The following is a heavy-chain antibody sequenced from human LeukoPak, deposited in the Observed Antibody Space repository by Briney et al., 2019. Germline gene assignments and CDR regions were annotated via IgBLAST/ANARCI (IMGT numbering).Heavy chain of an antibody. CDR1: GVTFSSYS. V-gene: IGHV3-21*01. D-gene: IGHD3-16*02. CDR2: ISSSSSYI. J-gene: IGHJ4*02. Sequence: GGSLRLSCAASGVTFSSYSMNWVRQAPGKGLEWGSSISSSSSYIDYADPVKGRFTISRDNAKNSMYLQMTSMRAEDTAVYYCARGAFGGVIVRPLDYWGQGTLVTVSS. CDR3: ARGAFGGVIVRPLDY.